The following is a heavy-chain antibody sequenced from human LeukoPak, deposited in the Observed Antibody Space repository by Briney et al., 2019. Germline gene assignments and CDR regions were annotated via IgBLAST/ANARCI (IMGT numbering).Heavy chain of an antibody. CDR2: ISGSGGST. CDR3: AKRPLYYYDSSVYFDY. V-gene: IGHV3-23*01. D-gene: IGHD3-22*01. J-gene: IGHJ4*02. Sequence: GGSLRLSCAASGFTFSSYAMSWVRQAPGKGLEWVSAISGSGGSTYYADSVKGRFTISRDNSKNTLYLQMNSLRAEDTAVYYCAKRPLYYYDSSVYFDYWGQGTLVTVSS. CDR1: GFTFSSYA.